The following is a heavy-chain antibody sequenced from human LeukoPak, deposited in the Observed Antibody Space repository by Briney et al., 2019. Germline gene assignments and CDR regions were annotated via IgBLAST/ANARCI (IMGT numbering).Heavy chain of an antibody. CDR3: ARRRGSGWYGDY. V-gene: IGHV5-51*01. CDR1: GYIFTSYW. J-gene: IGHJ4*02. D-gene: IGHD6-19*01. CDR2: IYPGDSDT. Sequence: GESLKISCKCSGYIFTSYWIGGGRPLPGKGLEWMGIIYPGDSDTRYSPSFQGQVTISADKSISTAYLQWSSLKASDTAMYYCARRRGSGWYGDYWGQGTLVTVSS.